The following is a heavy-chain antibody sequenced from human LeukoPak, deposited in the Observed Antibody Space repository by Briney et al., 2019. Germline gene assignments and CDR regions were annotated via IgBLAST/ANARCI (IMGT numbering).Heavy chain of an antibody. CDR3: ARALTGPRDYFDY. Sequence: GGSLRLSCAASGFTFSSYGMSWVRQAPGKGLEWVSAISGSGGCTYYADSVKGRFTISRDNSKNTLYLQMNSLRAEDTAVYYCARALTGPRDYFDYWGQGTLVTVSS. D-gene: IGHD3-9*01. CDR2: ISGSGGCT. J-gene: IGHJ4*02. V-gene: IGHV3-23*01. CDR1: GFTFSSYG.